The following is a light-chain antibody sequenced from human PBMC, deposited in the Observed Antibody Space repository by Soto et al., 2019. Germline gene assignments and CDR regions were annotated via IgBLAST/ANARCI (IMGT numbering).Light chain of an antibody. J-gene: IGKJ1*01. V-gene: IGKV3-15*01. CDR3: QQYNNWQRT. CDR2: GAS. CDR1: QSVSSN. Sequence: EIVMTQSPATLSVSPGERATLSCRASQSVSSNLAWYQQKPGQAPRLLIYGASTRATGIPARFSGSGSGTESTLTISSLQSEDFAVYYCQQYNNWQRTFGQGTKVDIK.